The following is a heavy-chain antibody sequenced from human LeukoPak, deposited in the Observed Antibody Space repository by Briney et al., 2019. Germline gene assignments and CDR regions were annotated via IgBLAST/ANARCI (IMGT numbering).Heavy chain of an antibody. D-gene: IGHD3-3*01. CDR3: ALFGEANYYYYMDV. J-gene: IGHJ6*03. V-gene: IGHV3-53*01. CDR2: IYSGGST. Sequence: GGSLRLSCAASGFTVCSNYMSWVRQAPGKGLEWVSVIYSGGSTYYADSVKGRFTISRDNSKNTLYLQMNSLRAEDTAVYYCALFGEANYYYYMDVWGKGTTVTVSS. CDR1: GFTVCSNY.